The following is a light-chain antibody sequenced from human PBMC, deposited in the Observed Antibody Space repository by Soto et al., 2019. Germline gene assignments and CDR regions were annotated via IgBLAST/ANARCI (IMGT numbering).Light chain of an antibody. CDR3: QSYDSSLSGHYV. Sequence: QSVLTQPPSVSGAPGQRVTISCTGSSSNIGAGYDVHWYQQLPGTAPKLLIYGNSNRPSGVPDRFSGSKSGTSASLAITGLQAEDEADYYCQSYDSSLSGHYVFGTGTKLIVL. CDR2: GNS. V-gene: IGLV1-40*01. J-gene: IGLJ1*01. CDR1: SSNIGAGYD.